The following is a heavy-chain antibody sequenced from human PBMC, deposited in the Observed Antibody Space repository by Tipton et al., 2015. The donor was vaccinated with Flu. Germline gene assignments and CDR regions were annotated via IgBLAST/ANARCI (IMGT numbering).Heavy chain of an antibody. V-gene: IGHV1-18*04. D-gene: IGHD6-13*01. CDR3: ARVPRHPANSSSWDNWFDP. CDR1: GYTFTSYG. J-gene: IGHJ5*02. Sequence: QVQLVQSGAEVKEPGASVKVSCKASGYTFTSYGISWVRQAPGQGLEWMGWISAYNGNTNYAQKLQGRVTMTTDTSTSTAYMELRSLRSDDTAVYYCARVPRHPANSSSWDNWFDPWGQGTLVTVSS. CDR2: ISAYNGNT.